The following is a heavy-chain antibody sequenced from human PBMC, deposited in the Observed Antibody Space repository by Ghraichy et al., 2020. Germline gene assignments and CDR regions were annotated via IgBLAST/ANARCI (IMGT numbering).Heavy chain of an antibody. CDR1: GFTFSSYA. D-gene: IGHD6-19*01. V-gene: IGHV3-23*01. J-gene: IGHJ4*02. CDR2: ISGSGGST. Sequence: GGSLRLSCAASGFTFSSYAMSWVRQAPGKGLEWVSAISGSGGSTYYADSVKGRFTISRDNSKNTLYLQMNSLRAEDTAVYYCAKDRRLEQWLARRGDLDYGGQGTLVTFSS. CDR3: AKDRRLEQWLARRGDLDY.